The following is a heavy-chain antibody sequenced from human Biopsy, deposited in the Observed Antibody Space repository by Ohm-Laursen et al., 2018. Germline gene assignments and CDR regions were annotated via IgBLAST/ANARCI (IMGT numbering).Heavy chain of an antibody. V-gene: IGHV4-59*01. CDR1: GDSISSYY. D-gene: IGHD3-22*01. J-gene: IGHJ2*01. CDR2: VYYTGST. Sequence: SDTLSLTWTVSGDSISSYYWSWIRQPPGKGLQWIGYVYYTGSTDYNPSLQSRVTISVDTSKNHFSLRLRSVTPAGTAIYYCARDRGYYSDRTVPGYFDLWGRGTLVTVSS. CDR3: ARDRGYYSDRTVPGYFDL.